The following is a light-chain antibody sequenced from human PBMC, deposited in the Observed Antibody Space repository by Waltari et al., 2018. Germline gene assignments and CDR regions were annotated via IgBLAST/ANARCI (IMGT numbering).Light chain of an antibody. CDR1: QAINKE. J-gene: IGKJ1*01. Sequence: IQMTQSPSPLSASVGDRVTVTCRASQAINKELSWYQQKPGKAPTLLIYAASSLQTGVSSRFSGSGSGTDFTLTISSLQPEDVATYYCQQDYTTPWTFGQGTKVEIK. CDR3: QQDYTTPWT. V-gene: IGKV1-27*01. CDR2: AAS.